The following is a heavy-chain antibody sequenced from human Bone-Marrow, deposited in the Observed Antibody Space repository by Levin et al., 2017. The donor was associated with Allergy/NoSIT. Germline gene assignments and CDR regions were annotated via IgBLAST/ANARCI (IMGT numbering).Heavy chain of an antibody. CDR1: GFTFSDYY. J-gene: IGHJ6*02. Sequence: GESLKISCAASGFTFSDYYMSWIRQAPGKGLEWVSYISSSGSTIYYADSVKGRFTISRDNAKNSLYLQMNSLRAEDTAVYYCARDRCSSTSCYTYYYYGMDVWGQGTTVTVSS. D-gene: IGHD2-2*01. CDR3: ARDRCSSTSCYTYYYYGMDV. CDR2: ISSSGSTI. V-gene: IGHV3-11*01.